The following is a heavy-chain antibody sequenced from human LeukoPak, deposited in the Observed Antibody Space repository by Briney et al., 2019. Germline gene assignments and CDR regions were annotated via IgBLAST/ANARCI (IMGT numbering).Heavy chain of an antibody. D-gene: IGHD4-17*01. Sequence: SETLSLTYTVSGGSISSSSYYWGWIRQPPGKGLEWIGSIYYSGSTYYNPSLKSRVTISVDTSKNQFSLKLSSVTAADTAVYYCARHDYGLYNWFDPWGQGTLVTVSS. V-gene: IGHV4-39*01. CDR3: ARHDYGLYNWFDP. J-gene: IGHJ5*02. CDR1: GGSISSSSYY. CDR2: IYYSGST.